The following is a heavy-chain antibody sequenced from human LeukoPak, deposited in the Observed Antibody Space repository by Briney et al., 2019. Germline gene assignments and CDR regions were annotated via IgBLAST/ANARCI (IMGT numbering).Heavy chain of an antibody. J-gene: IGHJ4*02. V-gene: IGHV3-30*04. CDR3: ARALVSRYSGYDFPPPDY. D-gene: IGHD5-12*01. CDR2: ISYDGSNK. Sequence: PGWSLRLSCAASGFTFSSYAMHWVRQAPGKGLEWVAVISYDGSNKYYADSVKGRFTISRDNSKNTLYLQMNSLRAEDTAVYYCARALVSRYSGYDFPPPDYWGQGTLVTVSS. CDR1: GFTFSSYA.